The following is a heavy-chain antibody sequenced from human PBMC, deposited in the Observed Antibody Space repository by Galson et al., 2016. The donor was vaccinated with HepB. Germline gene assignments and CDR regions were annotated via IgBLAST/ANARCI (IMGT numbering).Heavy chain of an antibody. J-gene: IGHJ4*02. Sequence: SLRLSCAASGFTFDTFWMAWVRQAPGQGLEWVATIKGDGSEEYYLDSMRGRFTVSRDNAKNSLYLQVNSLRAEDTAVYYCARDSEWWDWGQGTLVIVSS. V-gene: IGHV3-7*01. CDR1: GFTFDTFW. CDR2: IKGDGSEE. CDR3: ARDSEWWD. D-gene: IGHD2-15*01.